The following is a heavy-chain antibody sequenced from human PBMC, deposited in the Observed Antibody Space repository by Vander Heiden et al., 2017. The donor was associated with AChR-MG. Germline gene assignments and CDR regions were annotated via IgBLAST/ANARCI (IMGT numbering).Heavy chain of an antibody. CDR1: GGSFRGYY. CDR2: INHSGST. Sequence: QVQLQQWGAGLLQPSETLSLTCAVYGGSFRGYYWSWIRKPPGKGLEWIGEINHSGSTNYNPSLKSRVTISVDTSKNQFSLKLRSVTAADTAVYDGARSGAGEVDYWGQGTLVTVSS. V-gene: IGHV4-34*01. J-gene: IGHJ4*02. CDR3: ARSGAGEVDY. D-gene: IGHD3-16*01.